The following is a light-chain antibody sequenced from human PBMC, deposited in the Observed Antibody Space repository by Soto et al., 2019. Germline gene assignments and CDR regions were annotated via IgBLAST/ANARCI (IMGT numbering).Light chain of an antibody. Sequence: DIQMTQSPSTLSASVGDRVTITCRASQSISSWLAWYQQKPGKAPMLLIYDASSLESGVPSRFSGSGSGTEFTLTISSLQPDDFATYYCQQYNSYSPTFGPGTKVDIK. CDR1: QSISSW. V-gene: IGKV1-5*01. CDR3: QQYNSYSPT. CDR2: DAS. J-gene: IGKJ3*01.